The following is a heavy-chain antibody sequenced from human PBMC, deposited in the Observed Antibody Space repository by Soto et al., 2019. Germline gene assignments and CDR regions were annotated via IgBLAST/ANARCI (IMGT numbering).Heavy chain of an antibody. CDR3: ARDQAHSSSSAVDY. D-gene: IGHD6-6*01. CDR2: IYYSGST. V-gene: IGHV4-30-4*01. J-gene: IGHJ4*02. CDR1: GGSISSGDYY. Sequence: PSETLSLTCTVSGGSISSGDYYWSWIRQPPGKGLEWIGYIYYSGSTYYNPSLKSRVTISVDTSKNQFSLQLNSVTPEDTAVYYCARDQAHSSSSAVDYWGQGTLVTVSS.